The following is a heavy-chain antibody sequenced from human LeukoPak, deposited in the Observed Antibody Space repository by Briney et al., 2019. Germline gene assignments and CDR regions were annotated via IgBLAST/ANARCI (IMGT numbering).Heavy chain of an antibody. CDR2: ISSSGSTI. D-gene: IGHD3-10*01. Sequence: GGSLRLSCVASGFTFSDYYMSWIRQAPGKGLEWVSYISSSGSTIYYADSVKGRFTISRDNAKNSLYLQMNSLRAEDTAVYYCARDSTTMVRGVPLFDYWGQGTLVTVSS. CDR1: GFTFSDYY. V-gene: IGHV3-11*01. CDR3: ARDSTTMVRGVPLFDY. J-gene: IGHJ4*02.